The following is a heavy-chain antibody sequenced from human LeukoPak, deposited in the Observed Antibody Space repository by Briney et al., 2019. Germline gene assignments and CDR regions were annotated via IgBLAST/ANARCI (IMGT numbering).Heavy chain of an antibody. Sequence: TSSENLSLTCTVSGGSISSYYWSWIRQPPGKGLEWIGYIYYSGSTNYNPSLKSRVTISVDTSKNQFSLKLSSVTAADTAVYYCARDRSGSYLAGFDPWGQGTLVTVSS. CDR3: ARDRSGSYLAGFDP. D-gene: IGHD1-26*01. CDR1: GGSISSYY. V-gene: IGHV4-59*01. J-gene: IGHJ5*02. CDR2: IYYSGST.